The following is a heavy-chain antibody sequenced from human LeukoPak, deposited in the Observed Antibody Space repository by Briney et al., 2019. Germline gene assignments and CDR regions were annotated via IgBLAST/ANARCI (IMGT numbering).Heavy chain of an antibody. CDR2: ISNNGGST. J-gene: IGHJ3*02. CDR1: GFTFSSYA. Sequence: GGSLRLSCAASGFTFSSYAMHWVRQAPGKGLEQVSAISNNGGSTYYANSVKGRITISRDSSKNTLYLQMGSLRVEDMAVYYCARGYGDHGAFDIWGQGTIVTVSS. D-gene: IGHD4-17*01. CDR3: ARGYGDHGAFDI. V-gene: IGHV3-64*01.